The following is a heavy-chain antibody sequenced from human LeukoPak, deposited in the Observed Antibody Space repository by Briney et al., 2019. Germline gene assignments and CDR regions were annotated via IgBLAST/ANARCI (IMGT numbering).Heavy chain of an antibody. V-gene: IGHV4-39*01. D-gene: IGHD3-10*01. CDR1: GCSISSGDYY. CDR2: IYYSGST. J-gene: IGHJ4*02. Sequence: PSETLSLTCTVSGCSISSGDYYWSWIRQPPGKGLEWIGSIYYSGSTYYNPSLKSRVTISVDTSKNQFSLKLSSVTAADTAVYYCARHLDYYGSGSYYDYWGQGTLVTVSS. CDR3: ARHLDYYGSGSYYDY.